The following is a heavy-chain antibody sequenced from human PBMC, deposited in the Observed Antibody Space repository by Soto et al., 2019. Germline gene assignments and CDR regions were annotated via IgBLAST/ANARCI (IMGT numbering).Heavy chain of an antibody. CDR2: ISSSSSTI. Sequence: GGSLRLSCAASGFTFSSYSMNWVRQAPGKGLEWVSYISSSSSTIDYADSVKGRFTISRDNAKNSLYLQMNSLRDDDTAVYYCAKIQDIVVVVAATGYYYGMDVWGQGTTVTVSS. CDR3: AKIQDIVVVVAATGYYYGMDV. V-gene: IGHV3-48*02. D-gene: IGHD2-15*01. CDR1: GFTFSSYS. J-gene: IGHJ6*02.